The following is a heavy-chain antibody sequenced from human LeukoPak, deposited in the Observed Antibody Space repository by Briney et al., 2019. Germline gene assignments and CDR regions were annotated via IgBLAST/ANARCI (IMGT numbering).Heavy chain of an antibody. CDR3: ARDYSSGWSDAFDI. J-gene: IGHJ3*02. D-gene: IGHD6-19*01. CDR2: IYSGGST. CDR1: GFTVSTNY. V-gene: IGHV3-53*01. Sequence: PGGSLRLSCAASGFTVSTNYMSWVRQAPGKGLEWVSVIYSGGSTYYADSVKGRFTISRDNSKDMLYLQMNSLRAEDTAVYYCARDYSSGWSDAFDIWGQGTMVTVSS.